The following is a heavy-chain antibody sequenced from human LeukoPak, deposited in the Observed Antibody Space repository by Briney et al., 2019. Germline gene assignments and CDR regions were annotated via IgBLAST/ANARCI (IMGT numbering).Heavy chain of an antibody. CDR1: GFTFSSYW. CDR2: IKQDGSEK. CDR3: ARGGYDYTDY. D-gene: IGHD5-12*01. J-gene: IGHJ4*02. V-gene: IGHV3-7*03. Sequence: GGSLRLSCAASGFTFSSYWVSWVRQAPGKGLEWVANIKQDGSEKYYVDSVKGRFTISRDNAKNSLYLQMNSLRAEDTAVYYCARGGYDYTDYWGQGTLVTVSS.